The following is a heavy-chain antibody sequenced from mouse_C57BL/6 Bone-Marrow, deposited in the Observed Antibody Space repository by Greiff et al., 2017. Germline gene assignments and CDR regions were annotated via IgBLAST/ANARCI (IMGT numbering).Heavy chain of an antibody. CDR1: GYTFTDYE. J-gene: IGHJ2*01. CDR3: TSLNYYGSSSDY. D-gene: IGHD1-1*01. V-gene: IGHV1-15*01. CDR2: IDPETGGT. Sequence: VQLQQSGAELVRPGASVTLSCKASGYTFTDYEMHWVKQTPVHGLEWIGAIDPETGGTAYNQKFKGKAILTADKSSSTAYMELRSLTSEDSAVYYCTSLNYYGSSSDYWGQGTTLTVSS.